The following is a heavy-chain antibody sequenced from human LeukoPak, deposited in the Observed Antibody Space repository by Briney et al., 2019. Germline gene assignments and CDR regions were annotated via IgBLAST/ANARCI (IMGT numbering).Heavy chain of an antibody. CDR2: INPDNGDT. V-gene: IGHV1-3*03. J-gene: IGHJ6*04. D-gene: IGHD3-10*02. Sequence: ASVKVSCKASGYSFTNHDMHWVRQAPGQSLEWMGYINPDNGDTKYSQEFQGRVTITSDTSASTAYMELSSLRSEDTAVYYCARERTYYDRALGVWGKGTTVIISS. CDR3: ARERTYYDRALGV. CDR1: GYSFTNHD.